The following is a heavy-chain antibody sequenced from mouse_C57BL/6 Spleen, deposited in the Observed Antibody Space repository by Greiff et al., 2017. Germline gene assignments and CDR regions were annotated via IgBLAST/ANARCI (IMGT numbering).Heavy chain of an antibody. CDR1: GFSLTSYG. D-gene: IGHD2-4*01. Sequence: QVQLQQSGPGLVAPSQSLSITCTVSGFSLTSYGVSWVRQPPGKGLEWLGVIWGDGSTNYHSALISRLSISKDNSKSQVVLKLNSLQTDDTATYYCARRGSIYDYDDYYAMDDWGNGTSVTVSS. CDR3: ARRGSIYDYDDYYAMDD. CDR2: IWGDGST. J-gene: IGHJ4*01. V-gene: IGHV2-3*01.